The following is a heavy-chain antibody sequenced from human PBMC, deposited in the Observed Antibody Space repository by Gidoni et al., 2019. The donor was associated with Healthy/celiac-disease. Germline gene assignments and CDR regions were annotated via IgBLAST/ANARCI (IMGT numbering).Heavy chain of an antibody. Sequence: EVQLVESGGGLVQPGGSLKLSCAASGFTFSGSAMHWVRQASGKGLEGVGRIRSKANSYATAYAASVKGRFTISRDDSKNTAYLQMNSLKTEDTAVYYCTRQNPVGATSLDYWGQGTLVTVSS. CDR1: GFTFSGSA. D-gene: IGHD1-26*01. CDR3: TRQNPVGATSLDY. J-gene: IGHJ4*02. V-gene: IGHV3-73*02. CDR2: IRSKANSYAT.